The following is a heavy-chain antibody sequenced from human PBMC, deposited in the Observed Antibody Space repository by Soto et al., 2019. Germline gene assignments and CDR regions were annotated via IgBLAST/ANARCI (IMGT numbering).Heavy chain of an antibody. CDR1: GFSFGRFG. CDR2: ISYDGKQT. J-gene: IGHJ2*01. CDR3: ARDGWGSNWYFDL. D-gene: IGHD3-16*01. V-gene: IGHV3-30*03. Sequence: GGSLRLSCAASGFSFGRFGMHWVRQAPGKGLEWVAVISYDGKQTYYADSVKGRFTISKDKSKRTLFLQMNSLRVDDTAVYYCARDGWGSNWYFDLWGRGTLVTVSS.